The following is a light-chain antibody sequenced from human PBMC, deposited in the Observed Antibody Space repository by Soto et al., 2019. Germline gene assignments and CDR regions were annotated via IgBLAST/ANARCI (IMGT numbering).Light chain of an antibody. CDR1: QSVSSY. V-gene: IGKV3-11*01. J-gene: IGKJ2*01. CDR2: DAS. Sequence: EIVLTQSPATLSLSPGERATLSCRASQSVSSYLAWYQQKPGQAPRLLIYDASNRATGIPARFSGRGSGTDFTLTLSSLEPEDFAVYYCQQRSNWPPYTFGQGTKLEIK. CDR3: QQRSNWPPYT.